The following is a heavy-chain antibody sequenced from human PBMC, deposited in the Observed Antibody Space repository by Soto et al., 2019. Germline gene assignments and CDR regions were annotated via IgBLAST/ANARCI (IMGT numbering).Heavy chain of an antibody. D-gene: IGHD6-13*01. Sequence: QVQLVESGGGVVQPGRSRRLSCAASGFTFSSYGMHWVRQAPGKGWEWVAVIWYDGSNKYYADSVKGRFTISRDNSKNKLYLQMNSLRAEDTAVYYCARGERAYSSSCLPLDYWGQGTLVTVSS. J-gene: IGHJ4*02. CDR3: ARGERAYSSSCLPLDY. CDR1: GFTFSSYG. CDR2: IWYDGSNK. V-gene: IGHV3-33*01.